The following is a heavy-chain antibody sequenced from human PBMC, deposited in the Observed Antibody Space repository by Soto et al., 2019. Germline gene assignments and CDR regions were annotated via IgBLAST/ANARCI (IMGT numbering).Heavy chain of an antibody. CDR3: AGGGDLPRRWALAFDM. V-gene: IGHV4-39*02. Sequence: QVQLQESGPGLVKPSETLTLICTVSGVPIYNNSYFWGCIRQPPGKSPECLGTVYYSGSSYVNPSLRSRLAMSRHTSKLDLSLTLTAVTAADAAISFCAGGGDLPRRWALAFDMWG. J-gene: IGHJ3*02. CDR2: VYYSGSS. CDR1: GVPIYNNSYF. D-gene: IGHD2-21*01.